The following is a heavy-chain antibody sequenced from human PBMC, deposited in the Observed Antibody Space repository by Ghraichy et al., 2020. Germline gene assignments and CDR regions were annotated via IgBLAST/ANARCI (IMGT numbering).Heavy chain of an antibody. CDR2: IYYSGST. D-gene: IGHD3-10*01. V-gene: IGHV4-39*01. Sequence: SETLSLTCTVSGGSISSSSYYWGWIRQPPGKGLEWIGSIYYSGSTYYNPSLKSRVTISVDTSKNQFFLKLSSVTAADTAVYYCARHGSGSYDYYYGMDVWGQGTTVTVSS. J-gene: IGHJ6*02. CDR3: ARHGSGSYDYYYGMDV. CDR1: GGSISSSSYY.